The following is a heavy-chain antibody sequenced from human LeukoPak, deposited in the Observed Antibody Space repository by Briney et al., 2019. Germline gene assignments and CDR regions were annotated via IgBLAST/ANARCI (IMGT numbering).Heavy chain of an antibody. CDR1: GFTFSSYA. D-gene: IGHD6-19*01. CDR3: AKDRSFGYSSGWYSA. Sequence: GGSLRLSCAASGFTFSSYAMSWVRQAPGKGLEWVSAISGSGGSTYYADSVKGRFTISRDNSKNTLYLQMNSLRAEDTAVYYCAKDRSFGYSSGWYSAWDQGTLVTVSS. CDR2: ISGSGGST. J-gene: IGHJ5*02. V-gene: IGHV3-23*01.